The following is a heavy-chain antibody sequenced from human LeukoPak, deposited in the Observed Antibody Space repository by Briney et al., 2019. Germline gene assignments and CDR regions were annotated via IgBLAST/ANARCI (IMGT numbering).Heavy chain of an antibody. CDR3: ARGPPTTALTYFQH. CDR2: IYYSGST. J-gene: IGHJ1*01. D-gene: IGHD1-26*01. Sequence: PSETLPLTCTVSGGSISSYYWSWIRQPPGKGLEWIGYIYYSGSTNYNPSLKSRVTISVDTSKNQFSLKLSSVTAADTAVYYCARGPPTTALTYFQHWGQGTLVTVSS. CDR1: GGSISSYY. V-gene: IGHV4-59*12.